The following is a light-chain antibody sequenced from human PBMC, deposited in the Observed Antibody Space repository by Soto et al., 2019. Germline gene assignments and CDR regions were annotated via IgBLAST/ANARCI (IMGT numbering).Light chain of an antibody. J-gene: IGKJ1*01. CDR2: GAS. Sequence: EIVLTQSPGTLSLSPGERATLSCSASQSVSSSYLAWYQQKPGQAPRPLIYGASSRAIGIPDRLSGSGSGTDFTLTISRLEPDDCAGYYCQQYGSSPWTFGQGTKVEIK. V-gene: IGKV3-20*01. CDR1: QSVSSSY. CDR3: QQYGSSPWT.